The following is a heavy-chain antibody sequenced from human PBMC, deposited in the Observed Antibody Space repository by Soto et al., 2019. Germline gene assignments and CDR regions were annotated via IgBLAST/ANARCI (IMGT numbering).Heavy chain of an antibody. CDR1: GFTFSSYG. J-gene: IGHJ4*02. V-gene: IGHV3-30*18. CDR2: ISYDGSNK. Sequence: QVQLVESGGGVVQPGRSLRLSCAASGFTFSSYGMHWVRQAPGKGLEWVAVISYDGSNKYYADSVKGRFTISRDNSKNTLYLKMNSLRAEDTAVYYCAKEDYGDFDYWGQGTLVTVSS. D-gene: IGHD4-17*01. CDR3: AKEDYGDFDY.